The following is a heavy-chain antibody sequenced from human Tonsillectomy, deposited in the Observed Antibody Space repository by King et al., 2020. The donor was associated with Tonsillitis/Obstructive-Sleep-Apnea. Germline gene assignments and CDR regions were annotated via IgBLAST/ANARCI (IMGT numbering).Heavy chain of an antibody. J-gene: IGHJ4*02. CDR1: GFSISTYGVG. D-gene: IGHD3-10*01. CDR3: AHSMSPLGDYYGSGALDY. Sequence: ITLKESGRALVKPTDTLTLTCSLSGFSISTYGVGVGWIRQPPGQALECLALIYWDDDKRYSPSLKSRLTITKDTSKNQVDLTMTNMDPVDTATYYCAHSMSPLGDYYGSGALDYWGQGTLVTVSS. V-gene: IGHV2-5*02. CDR2: IYWDDDK.